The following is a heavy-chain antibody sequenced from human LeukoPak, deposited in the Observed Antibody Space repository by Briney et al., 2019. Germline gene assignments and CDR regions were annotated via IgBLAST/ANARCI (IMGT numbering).Heavy chain of an antibody. V-gene: IGHV3-23*01. CDR2: ISGSGGST. CDR3: AKLGELTFRAFDI. CDR1: GFTFSSYS. D-gene: IGHD3-10*01. J-gene: IGHJ3*02. Sequence: GGSLRLSCAASGFTFSSYSMNWVRQAPGKGLEWVSAISGSGGSTYYADSVKGRFTISRDNSKNTLYLQMNSLRAEDTAVYYCAKLGELTFRAFDIWGQGTMVTVSS.